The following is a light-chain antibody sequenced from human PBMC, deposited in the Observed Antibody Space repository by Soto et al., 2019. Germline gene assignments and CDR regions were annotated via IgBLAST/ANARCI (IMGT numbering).Light chain of an antibody. Sequence: QSVLTQPPSASGSPGQSVAISCSGTSSDVGGYNYVSWYQQYPGKAPKLMIYEVTKRPSGVPDRFSGSKSGNTASLTGSGLQDEDEADYYCSSYGGNNNLLFGGGTKLTVL. CDR3: SSYGGNNNLL. V-gene: IGLV2-8*01. CDR1: SSDVGGYNY. J-gene: IGLJ2*01. CDR2: EVT.